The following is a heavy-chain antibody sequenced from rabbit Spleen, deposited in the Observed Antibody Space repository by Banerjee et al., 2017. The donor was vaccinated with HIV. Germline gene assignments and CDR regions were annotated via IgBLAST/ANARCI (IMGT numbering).Heavy chain of an antibody. CDR3: ARDSGSSFSSYGMDL. V-gene: IGHV1S40*01. CDR2: IYPGSSGST. Sequence: QSLEESGGDLVKPGASLTLTCTASGFSFSSGYYMCWVRQAPGKGLECGACIYPGSSGSTYYANWAKGRLTISKASSTTVTLQMTSLTAADTATYFCARDSGSSFSSYGMDLWVPGTLVTVS. D-gene: IGHD8-1*01. J-gene: IGHJ6*01. CDR1: GFSFSSGYY.